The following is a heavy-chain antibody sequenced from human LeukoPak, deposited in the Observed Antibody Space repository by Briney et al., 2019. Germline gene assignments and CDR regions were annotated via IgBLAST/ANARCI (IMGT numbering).Heavy chain of an antibody. Sequence: PGGSLRLSCAASGFTFTSYWMHWVRQAPRKGLVWVSRINIDGTNTRYADSVKGRFTISRDNAKNTLYLQMNSLRAEDTAVYYCARDQAQWELLSPPDYWGQGTLVTVSS. CDR1: GFTFTSYW. CDR2: INIDGTNT. CDR3: ARDQAQWELLSPPDY. J-gene: IGHJ4*02. V-gene: IGHV3-74*01. D-gene: IGHD1-26*01.